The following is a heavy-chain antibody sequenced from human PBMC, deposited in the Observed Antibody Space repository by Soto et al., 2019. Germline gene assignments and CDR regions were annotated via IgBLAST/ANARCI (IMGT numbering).Heavy chain of an antibody. CDR3: TRANWYSEY. J-gene: IGHJ4*02. V-gene: IGHV4-59*11. CDR1: GGSISNHY. Sequence: QVQLQESGPGLVKPSETLSLTCSVSGGSISNHYWSWIRQPPGKGLEWIGYIYYNGNTNYNPSLKSRVTMLVDTSRNQSSLKLTTVTAADTAVYYCTRANWYSEYWGQGTLVTVSS. CDR2: IYYNGNT. D-gene: IGHD7-27*01.